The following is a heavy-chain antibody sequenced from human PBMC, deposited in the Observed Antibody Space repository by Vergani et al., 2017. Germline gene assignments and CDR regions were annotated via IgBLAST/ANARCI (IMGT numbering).Heavy chain of an antibody. CDR1: SFSIPTFY. CDR2: LYYSGST. Sequence: QVQLQESGPGLVNPSLPLSLPSSLSSFSIPTFYSRLIRQPPRKGLSLIGYLYYSGSTNYNPSLKSRVTISVDTSKNQFSLKLSSVTAADTAVYYCARRYWSDAFDIWGQGTMVTVSS. J-gene: IGHJ3*02. CDR3: ARRYWSDAFDI. V-gene: IGHV4-59*07. D-gene: IGHD2-8*02.